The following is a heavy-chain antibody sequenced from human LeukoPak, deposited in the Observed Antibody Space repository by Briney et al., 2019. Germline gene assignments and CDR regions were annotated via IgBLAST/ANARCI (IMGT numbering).Heavy chain of an antibody. CDR2: IWYDGSNK. V-gene: IGHV3-33*01. D-gene: IGHD6-13*01. Sequence: GRSLRLSCAASGFTFSNFGMHWVRQAPGKGLEWVAVIWYDGSNKYYADSVKGRFTISRDNSKNTLYLQMNSLRAEDTAVYYCARAESLAAAGTGYFDYWGQGTMVTLSS. CDR1: GFTFSNFG. CDR3: ARAESLAAAGTGYFDY. J-gene: IGHJ4*02.